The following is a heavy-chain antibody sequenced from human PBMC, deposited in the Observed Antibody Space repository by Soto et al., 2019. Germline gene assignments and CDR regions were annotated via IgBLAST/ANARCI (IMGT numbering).Heavy chain of an antibody. D-gene: IGHD3-22*01. V-gene: IGHV4-30-4*01. CDR1: GGSISSGDYY. CDR2: IYYSGST. CDR3: AREASSGYQLDY. Sequence: SETLSLTCTVSGGSISSGDYYWSWIRQPPGKGLEWIGYIYYSGSTYYNPSLKSRVTISVDTSKNQFSLKLSSVTAADTAVYYCAREASSGYQLDYWGQGTLVTVSS. J-gene: IGHJ4*02.